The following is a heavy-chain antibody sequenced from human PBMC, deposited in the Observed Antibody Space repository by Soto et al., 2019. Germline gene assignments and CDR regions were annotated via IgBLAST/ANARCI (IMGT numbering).Heavy chain of an antibody. CDR3: ARVQVLLLVGGTPADY. V-gene: IGHV1-18*01. CDR1: GYIFSTHG. CDR2: INPYNGKT. J-gene: IGHJ4*02. Sequence: QVQLEQSGAEVKKSGASVKVSCQASGYIFSTHGINWVRQAPGQGLAWMGWINPYNGKTNYAQKFQGRVTMTTETSRKTAYMELRSLRSDDTAVYYCARVQVLLLVGGTPADYWCQGTLGTVSS. D-gene: IGHD2-15*01.